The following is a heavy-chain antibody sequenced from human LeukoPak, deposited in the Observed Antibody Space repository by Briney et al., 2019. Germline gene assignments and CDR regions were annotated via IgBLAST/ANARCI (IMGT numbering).Heavy chain of an antibody. Sequence: SVKVSCEASGGTFSSYAISWVRQAPGQGLEWMGRIIPIFGTANSAQKFQARFPITPHESTSTAYMELSSLRSEDTAVYYCASRAGSGSYSYGGEGTLVTVSS. J-gene: IGHJ4*02. D-gene: IGHD1-26*01. CDR3: ASRAGSGSYSY. CDR1: GGTFSSYA. V-gene: IGHV1-69*13. CDR2: IIPIFGTA.